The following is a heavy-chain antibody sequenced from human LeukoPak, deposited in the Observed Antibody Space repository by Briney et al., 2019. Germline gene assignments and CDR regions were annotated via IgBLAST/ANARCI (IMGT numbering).Heavy chain of an antibody. CDR1: GYSISSGYY. CDR2: IYHSGST. D-gene: IGHD3-10*01. V-gene: IGHV4-38-2*02. Sequence: SETLSLTCTVSGYSISSGYYWGWIQQPPGKGLEWIGSIYHSGSTYYNPSLKSRVTISVDTSKNQFSLKLSSVTAADTAVYYCALLVDYWGQGTLVTVSS. CDR3: ALLVDY. J-gene: IGHJ4*02.